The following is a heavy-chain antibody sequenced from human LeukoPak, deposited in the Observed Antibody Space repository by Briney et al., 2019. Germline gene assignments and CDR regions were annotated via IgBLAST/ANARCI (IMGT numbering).Heavy chain of an antibody. Sequence: GGSLRLSCAASGFTFSSYWMSWVRQAPGKGLEWVANIKQDGSEKYYVDSVKGRFTISRDNAKNSPYLQMNSLRAEDTAVYYCAKDFTIFGVVTSSDYWGQGTLVTVSS. CDR1: GFTFSSYW. CDR2: IKQDGSEK. D-gene: IGHD3-3*01. V-gene: IGHV3-7*04. CDR3: AKDFTIFGVVTSSDY. J-gene: IGHJ4*02.